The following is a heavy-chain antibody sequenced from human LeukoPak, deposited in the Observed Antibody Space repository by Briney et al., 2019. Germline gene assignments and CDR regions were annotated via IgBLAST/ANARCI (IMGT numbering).Heavy chain of an antibody. CDR3: ARQQWLDGAYYFDY. D-gene: IGHD6-19*01. CDR2: ISAYNGNT. J-gene: IGHJ4*02. Sequence: ASVKVSCKASGYTFTSYGISWVRQAPGQGLEWMGWISAYNGNTNYAQKLQGRVTMTTDTSTSTAYMELRSLRAEDTAVYYCARQQWLDGAYYFDYWGQGTLVTVSS. CDR1: GYTFTSYG. V-gene: IGHV1-18*01.